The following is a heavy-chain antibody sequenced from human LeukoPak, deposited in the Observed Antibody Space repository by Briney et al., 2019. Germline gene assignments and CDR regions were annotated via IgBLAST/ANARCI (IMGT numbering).Heavy chain of an antibody. CDR2: IYYSGST. Sequence: SETLSLTCTVSGGSISSSSYYWGWIRQPPGKGLEWIGSIYYSGSTYYNPSLKSRVTISVDTSKNQFSLKLSSVTAADTAEYYCARETYLEDSSGDAFDIWGQGTMVTVSS. CDR1: GGSISSSSYY. CDR3: ARETYLEDSSGDAFDI. D-gene: IGHD6-25*01. J-gene: IGHJ3*02. V-gene: IGHV4-39*07.